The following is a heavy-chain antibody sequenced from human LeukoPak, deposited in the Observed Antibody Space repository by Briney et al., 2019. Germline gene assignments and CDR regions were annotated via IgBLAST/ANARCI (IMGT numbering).Heavy chain of an antibody. CDR2: ISYEGSSK. CDR3: AREISTSSSWYGDDAFDI. Sequence: GGSLRLSCAASGFTFRSYAMSWVRQAPGKGLEWVTLISYEGSSKYYADSVRGRFIISRDNSKNTLFLQMNSLRTEDTAVYYCAREISTSSSWYGDDAFDIWGQGTMVTVSS. J-gene: IGHJ3*02. D-gene: IGHD6-13*01. CDR1: GFTFRSYA. V-gene: IGHV3-30-3*01.